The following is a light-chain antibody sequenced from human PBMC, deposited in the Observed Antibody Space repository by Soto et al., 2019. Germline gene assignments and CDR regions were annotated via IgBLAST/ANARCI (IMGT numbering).Light chain of an antibody. CDR3: QQLHSYPIT. CDR2: AAS. CDR1: QGISSY. J-gene: IGKJ5*01. V-gene: IGKV1-9*01. Sequence: IQLTQSPSSLSASVGDRVTITCRASQGISSYLAWYQQKPGKAPKLLIYAASTLQSGVPSRFSGSGSGADVTLTISSLQPEDFATYYCQQLHSYPITFGQGTRLEIK.